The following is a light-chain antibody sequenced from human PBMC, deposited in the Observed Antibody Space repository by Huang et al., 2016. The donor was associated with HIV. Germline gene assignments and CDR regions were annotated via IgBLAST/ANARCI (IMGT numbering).Light chain of an antibody. CDR3: QQSYKAPRT. Sequence: DIQMTQSPSSLSASVGDRVIISCRASQSINKYLNWYQQMPGKAPKHLIYGASNLQRGVSSRFSGSVSGTDFTLTIGSLQPEDAATYYCQQSYKAPRTFGQGTLLEI. J-gene: IGKJ2*01. CDR1: QSINKY. CDR2: GAS. V-gene: IGKV1-39*01.